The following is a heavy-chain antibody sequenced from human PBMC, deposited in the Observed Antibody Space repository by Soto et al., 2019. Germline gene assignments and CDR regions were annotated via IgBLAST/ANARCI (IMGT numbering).Heavy chain of an antibody. V-gene: IGHV1-8*01. Sequence: ASVKVSCKASGYTFTSYDINWVRQATGQGLEWMGWMNPNSGNTGYAQKFQGRVTMTRNTSISTAYMELSSLRSEDTAVYYCASAMXYCGGDCYSYYYYGMDVWGQGTTVTVSS. D-gene: IGHD2-21*02. CDR3: ASAMXYCGGDCYSYYYYGMDV. J-gene: IGHJ6*02. CDR1: GYTFTSYD. CDR2: MNPNSGNT.